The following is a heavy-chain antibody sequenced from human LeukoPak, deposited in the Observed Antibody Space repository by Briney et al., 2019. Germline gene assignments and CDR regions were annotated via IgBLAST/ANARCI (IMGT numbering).Heavy chain of an antibody. Sequence: SETLSLTCTVSGGSISSYYWSWIRQPPGKGLEWIGYIHYSGSTNYNPSLKSRVTISVDTSKNQFSLKMSSVTAADTAVYYCARGYCSSTSCYRYYYYYLDVWGKGTTVTVSS. D-gene: IGHD2-2*01. CDR3: ARGYCSSTSCYRYYYYYLDV. V-gene: IGHV4-59*01. CDR1: GGSISSYY. J-gene: IGHJ6*03. CDR2: IHYSGST.